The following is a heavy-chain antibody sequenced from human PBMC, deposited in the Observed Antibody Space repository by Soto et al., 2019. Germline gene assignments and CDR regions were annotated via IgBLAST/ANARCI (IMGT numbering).Heavy chain of an antibody. Sequence: QVHLQESGPGLVAPSGTLSLTCTLSGGSVRAPDWWNWVRQSPDKGLEWIAEVHISGHSNYNPSLRSRVSVSIDSSKNQFYLKLKSVTAAATAIYYCARVRQGCSANNCYFDPWGQGTQVTISS. V-gene: IGHV4-4*02. CDR1: GGSVRAPDW. D-gene: IGHD1-1*01. CDR3: ARVRQGCSANNCYFDP. CDR2: VHISGHS. J-gene: IGHJ5*01.